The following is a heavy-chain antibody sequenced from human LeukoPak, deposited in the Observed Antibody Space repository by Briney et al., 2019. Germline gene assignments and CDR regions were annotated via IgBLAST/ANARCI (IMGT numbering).Heavy chain of an antibody. Sequence: PGGSLRLSCAAYGFTFSDRGMHWARQAPGKGLEWVSFIYNDGRKQYYADSLKGRFTISRDNSKNMLYLQVNSVTADDTAVYYCARVRVGAYDFEYWGQGTLVTVSS. J-gene: IGHJ4*02. CDR3: ARVRVGAYDFEY. V-gene: IGHV3-30*19. CDR1: GFTFSDRG. D-gene: IGHD3-10*01. CDR2: IYNDGRKQ.